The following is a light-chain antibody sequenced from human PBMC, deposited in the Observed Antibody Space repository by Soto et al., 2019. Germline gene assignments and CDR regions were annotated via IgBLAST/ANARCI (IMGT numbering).Light chain of an antibody. Sequence: EIVMTQSPATLSVSPGERATLSCRASQSVSSNLAWYQQKPGQAPRLLIYGASTRATGIPARFSGSGSGTQFTLTISSLQSEYWAVSSCQQYNNWPPWTFGQGTKV. J-gene: IGKJ1*01. CDR1: QSVSSN. CDR2: GAS. V-gene: IGKV3-15*01. CDR3: QQYNNWPPWT.